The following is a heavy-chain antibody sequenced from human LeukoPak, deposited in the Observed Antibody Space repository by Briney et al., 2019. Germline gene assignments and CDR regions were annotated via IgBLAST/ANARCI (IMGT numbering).Heavy chain of an antibody. D-gene: IGHD3-10*01. V-gene: IGHV3-30-3*01. CDR2: TSYDESHK. CDR3: ARDNVYGSGTEY. J-gene: IGHJ4*02. Sequence: PGGPLRLSCAASGFTFSTNAMHWVRQAPGKGLEWVAVTSYDESHKYYADSVKGRFTISRDTANNTLYLQMNSLRAEDTAVYYCARDNVYGSGTEYWGQGTLVTVSS. CDR1: GFTFSTNA.